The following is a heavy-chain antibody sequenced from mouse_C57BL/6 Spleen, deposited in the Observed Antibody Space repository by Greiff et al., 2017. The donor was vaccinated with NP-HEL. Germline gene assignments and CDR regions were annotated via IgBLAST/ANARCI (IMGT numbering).Heavy chain of an antibody. CDR1: GFTFSSYA. CDR3: TRDKDQGDFDY. V-gene: IGHV5-9-1*02. D-gene: IGHD3-2*02. Sequence: EVKLVESGEGLVKPGGSLKLSCAASGFTFSSYAMSWVRQTPEKRLEWVAYISSGGDYIYYADTVKGRFTISRANARNTLYLQMSSLKSEDTAMYYCTRDKDQGDFDYWGQGTTLTVSS. J-gene: IGHJ2*01. CDR2: ISSGGDYI.